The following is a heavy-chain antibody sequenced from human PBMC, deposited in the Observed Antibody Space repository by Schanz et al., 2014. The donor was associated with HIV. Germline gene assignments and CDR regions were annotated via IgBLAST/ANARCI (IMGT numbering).Heavy chain of an antibody. D-gene: IGHD3-22*01. CDR2: ISGSGGGT. CDR1: GLTFSDYA. V-gene: IGHV3-23*01. Sequence: EVQLLESGGGLVQPGGSLRLSCAASGLTFSDYAMTWVRQTPGKGLEWVSAISGSGGGTYYADSVNGRFTISRDNSKNTLYLQMTTLRIDDTAVYYCAKPEYDSRGNSQSHFDYWGQGTLVTVSS. J-gene: IGHJ4*02. CDR3: AKPEYDSRGNSQSHFDY.